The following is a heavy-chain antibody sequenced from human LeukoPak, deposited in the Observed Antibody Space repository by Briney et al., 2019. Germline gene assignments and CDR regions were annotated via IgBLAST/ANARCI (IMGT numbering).Heavy chain of an antibody. Sequence: GGSLRLSCAASGFTLSSYGMHWVRQAPGKGLEWVAVIWYDGSNKYYADSVKGRFTISRDNSKNTLYLQMNSLRAEDTAVYYCAKDHSSGWSGLFDYWGQGTLVTVSS. V-gene: IGHV3-33*06. CDR2: IWYDGSNK. CDR3: AKDHSSGWSGLFDY. CDR1: GFTLSSYG. J-gene: IGHJ4*02. D-gene: IGHD6-19*01.